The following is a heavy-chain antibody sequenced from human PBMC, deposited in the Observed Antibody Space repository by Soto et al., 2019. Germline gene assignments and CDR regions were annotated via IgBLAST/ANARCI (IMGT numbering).Heavy chain of an antibody. CDR3: ARKYNYESSGYYY. J-gene: IGHJ4*02. D-gene: IGHD3-22*01. V-gene: IGHV3-74*01. CDR1: GFTFSSYW. Sequence: EVQLVESGGGLVQPGGSLRLSCADSGFTFSSYWMHWVRQAPGKGLVWVSRINSDGSSTNYADSVKGRFTISSDNATNTLYLEMNSLRVEDTAVYYCARKYNYESSGYYYWGQGTLVTASS. CDR2: INSDGSST.